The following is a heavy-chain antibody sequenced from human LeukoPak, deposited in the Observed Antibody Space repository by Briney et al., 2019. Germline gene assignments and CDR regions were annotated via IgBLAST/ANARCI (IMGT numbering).Heavy chain of an antibody. V-gene: IGHV3-30*01. CDR2: LSHDGSNE. CDR1: GFTFETYA. Sequence: GRSLRLSCAASGFTFETYAMHWVGQAPGKGLEWVACLSHDGSNENYADSVRGRFTISRDNAKNTLYLQMNSLKPEDTAVYYCARPRGPYSGSWYSDLCGRGTLVTVSS. CDR3: ARPRGPYSGSWYSDL. J-gene: IGHJ4*02. D-gene: IGHD1-26*01.